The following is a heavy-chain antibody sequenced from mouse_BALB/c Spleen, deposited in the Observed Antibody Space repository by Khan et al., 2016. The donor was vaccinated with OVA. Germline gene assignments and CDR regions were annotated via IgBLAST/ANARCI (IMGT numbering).Heavy chain of an antibody. CDR2: VTYSGNT. J-gene: IGHJ4*01. Sequence: VQLKQSGPSLVKPSQSLSLTCSVTGDSITSGFWNWIRKFPGNKFEYIGYVTYSGNTYYNPSLKSRISITRDTSKSQYYLQLNSVTTEDTATYFCARSYGSWAMDYWGQGTSVTVSS. V-gene: IGHV3-8*02. CDR1: GDSITSGF. D-gene: IGHD1-1*01. CDR3: ARSYGSWAMDY.